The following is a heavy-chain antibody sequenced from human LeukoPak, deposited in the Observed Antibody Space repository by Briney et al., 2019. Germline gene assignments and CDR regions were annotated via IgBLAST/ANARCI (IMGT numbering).Heavy chain of an antibody. CDR1: GFTFSNYW. CDR3: ARDSRFCTNFDCRGDAFDF. V-gene: IGHV3-7*01. D-gene: IGHD2-8*01. J-gene: IGHJ3*01. Sequence: RTGGSLRLSCAASGFTFSNYWMSWVRQAPGKGLEWVANIKEDGNEKYYVDPVKGRFTISRDNAKNSLCLEMNSLRAEDTALYYCARDSRFCTNFDCRGDAFDFWGQGTMVTVSS. CDR2: IKEDGNEK.